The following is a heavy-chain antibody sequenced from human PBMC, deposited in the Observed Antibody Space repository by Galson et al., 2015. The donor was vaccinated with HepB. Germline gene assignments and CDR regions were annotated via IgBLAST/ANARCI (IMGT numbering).Heavy chain of an antibody. CDR2: IKQDGSEK. V-gene: IGHV3-7*05. J-gene: IGHJ2*01. Sequence: SLRLSCAASGFTFSSYWMSWVRQAPGKGLEWVANIKQDGSEKYYVDSVKGRFTISRDNAKNSLYLQMNSLRAEDTAVYYCASHPIAAAGSSGWYFDLWGRGTLVTVSS. D-gene: IGHD6-13*01. CDR1: GFTFSSYW. CDR3: ASHPIAAAGSSGWYFDL.